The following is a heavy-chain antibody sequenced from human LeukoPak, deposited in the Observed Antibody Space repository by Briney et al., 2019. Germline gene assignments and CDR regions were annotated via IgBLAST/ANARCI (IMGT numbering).Heavy chain of an antibody. J-gene: IGHJ4*02. CDR2: IYHSGST. CDR3: ARNAGGHDY. CDR1: GYSISSGYY. V-gene: IGHV4-38-2*02. D-gene: IGHD2-2*01. Sequence: SETLSLTCTVSGYSISSGYYWGWIRQPPGKGLEWIGSIYHSGSTYYNPSLKSRVTISVDTSKNQFSLKLSSVTAADTAVYYCARNAGGHDYWSQGTLVTVSS.